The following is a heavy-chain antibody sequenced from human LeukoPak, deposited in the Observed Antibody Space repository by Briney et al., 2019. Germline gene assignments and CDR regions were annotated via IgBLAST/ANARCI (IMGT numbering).Heavy chain of an antibody. CDR1: GFTFSSYG. D-gene: IGHD3-10*01. Sequence: GGSLRLSCAASGFTFSSYGMHWVRQAPGKGLEWVAVIWYDGSNEYYADSVKGRFTISRDNSKNTLYLQINSLRAEDTAVYYCARAPPVDYGSIWNWFDPWGQGTLVTVSS. CDR2: IWYDGSNE. J-gene: IGHJ5*02. CDR3: ARAPPVDYGSIWNWFDP. V-gene: IGHV3-33*01.